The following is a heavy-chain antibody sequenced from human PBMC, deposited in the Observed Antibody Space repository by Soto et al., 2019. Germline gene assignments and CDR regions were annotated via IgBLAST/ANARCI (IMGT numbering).Heavy chain of an antibody. CDR2: IKSKTDGGTT. V-gene: IGHV3-15*01. D-gene: IGHD2-8*02. J-gene: IGHJ4*02. CDR3: TTGVELVEFDY. CDR1: GFTFSNAW. Sequence: GGCLRLSCAASGFTFSNAWMSWVRQAPGKGLEWVGRIKSKTDGGTTDYAAPVKGRFTISRDDSKNTLYLQMNSLKTEDTAVYYCTTGVELVEFDYWGQGTLVTVSS.